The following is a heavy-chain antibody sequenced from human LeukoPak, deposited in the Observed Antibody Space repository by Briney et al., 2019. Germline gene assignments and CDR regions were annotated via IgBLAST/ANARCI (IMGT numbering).Heavy chain of an antibody. J-gene: IGHJ4*02. D-gene: IGHD6-13*01. CDR2: IYHSGST. V-gene: IGHV4-59*01. CDR1: GGPISTYY. CDR3: ARVTGYVMEDYFDY. Sequence: SETLSLTCTASGGPISTYYWSWIRQPPGKGLEWLGYIYHSGSTNYNPSLKSRVTISVDTSKNQFSLRLSSVTAADTAVYYCARVTGYVMEDYFDYWGQGTLVTVSS.